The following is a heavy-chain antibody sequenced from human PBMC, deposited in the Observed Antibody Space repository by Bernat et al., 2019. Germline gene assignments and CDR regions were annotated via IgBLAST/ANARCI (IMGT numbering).Heavy chain of an antibody. CDR3: AKVGYYGSGSYYNQRNWFDP. CDR2: ISGSGGST. CDR1: GFTFSSYA. D-gene: IGHD3-10*01. J-gene: IGHJ5*02. V-gene: IGHV3-23*01. Sequence: EVQLLESGGGLVQPGGSLRLSCAASGFTFSSYAMSWVRQAPGKGLEWVPAISGSGGSTYYADSVKGRFTISRDNSKNTMYLQMNSLRAEDTAVYYCAKVGYYGSGSYYNQRNWFDPWGQGTLVTVSS.